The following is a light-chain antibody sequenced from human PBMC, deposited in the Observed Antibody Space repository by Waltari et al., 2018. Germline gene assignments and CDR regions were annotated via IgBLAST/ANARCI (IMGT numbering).Light chain of an antibody. J-gene: IGLJ2*01. CDR1: SGSIASNY. CDR2: EDN. CDR3: QSFDSTNVV. V-gene: IGLV6-57*02. Sequence: NFMLTQPHSVSESPGKTVTVSCTGSSGSIASNYVQWYQQRPGSAPTTVIYEDNQRPSGGPDRFSGSIDISSNSASLAISGLKIEDEADYYCQSFDSTNVVFGGGTKLTVL.